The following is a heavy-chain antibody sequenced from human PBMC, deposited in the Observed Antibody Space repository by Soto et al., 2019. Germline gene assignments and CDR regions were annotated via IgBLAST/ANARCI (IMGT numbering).Heavy chain of an antibody. V-gene: IGHV1-69*02. CDR1: GGTFSSYT. Sequence: ASVKVSCKASGGTFSSYTISWVRQAPGQGLEWMGRIIPILGIANYAQKFQGRVTITADKSTSTAYMELSSLRSEDTAVYYCARGRSEYYDILTGYYSFDYWGQGTLVTVSS. CDR2: IIPILGIA. CDR3: ARGRSEYYDILTGYYSFDY. J-gene: IGHJ4*02. D-gene: IGHD3-9*01.